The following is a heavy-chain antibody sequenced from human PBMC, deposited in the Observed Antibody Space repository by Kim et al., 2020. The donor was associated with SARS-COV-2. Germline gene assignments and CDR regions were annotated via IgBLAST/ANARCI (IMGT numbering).Heavy chain of an antibody. Sequence: YADSVKGRFTISRDNAKNSLYLQMNSLRAEDTALYYCAKDRGYDPYYFDYWGQGTLVTVSS. J-gene: IGHJ4*02. V-gene: IGHV3-9*01. CDR3: AKDRGYDPYYFDY. D-gene: IGHD5-12*01.